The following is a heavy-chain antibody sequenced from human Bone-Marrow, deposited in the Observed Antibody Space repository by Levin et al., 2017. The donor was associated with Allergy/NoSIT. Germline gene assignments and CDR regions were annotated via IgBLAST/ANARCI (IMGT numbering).Heavy chain of an antibody. CDR2: ISSSSSTI. CDR3: AREGGPDPTANYYDILTGYSPGYYYYMDV. D-gene: IGHD3-9*01. V-gene: IGHV3-48*01. J-gene: IGHJ6*03. CDR1: GFTFSSYS. Sequence: GGSLRLSCAASGFTFSSYSMNWVRQAPGKGLEWVSYISSSSSTIYYADSVKGRFTISRDNAKNSLYLQMNSLRAEDTAVYYCAREGGPDPTANYYDILTGYSPGYYYYMDVWGKGTTVTVSS.